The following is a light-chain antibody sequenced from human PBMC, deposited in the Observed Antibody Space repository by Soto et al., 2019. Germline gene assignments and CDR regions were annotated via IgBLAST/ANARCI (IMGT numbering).Light chain of an antibody. CDR2: GAS. J-gene: IGKJ1*01. CDR1: QSVSSN. CDR3: QQYNHWPT. Sequence: EIVMTQSPATLSVSPGERATLSCRASQSVSSNLAWYQHKPGQAPRLLIYGASTRATGIPAKFSGSGSGTEFTLTISSLQSEDFVVYSCQQYNHWPTFGQGTKVDIK. V-gene: IGKV3-15*01.